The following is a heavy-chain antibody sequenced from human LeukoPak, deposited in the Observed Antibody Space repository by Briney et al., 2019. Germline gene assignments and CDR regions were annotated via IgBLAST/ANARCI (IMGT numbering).Heavy chain of an antibody. Sequence: GGSLRLSCTGSGFTFGDYAMSWFRQASGKGLEWVGFIRSKAYGGTTEYAASVKGRFTISRDDSKSIAYLQMNSLKTEDTAVYYCSRRFLEWYGYMDVWGKGTTVTVSS. V-gene: IGHV3-49*03. J-gene: IGHJ6*03. D-gene: IGHD3-3*01. CDR2: IRSKAYGGTT. CDR1: GFTFGDYA. CDR3: SRRFLEWYGYMDV.